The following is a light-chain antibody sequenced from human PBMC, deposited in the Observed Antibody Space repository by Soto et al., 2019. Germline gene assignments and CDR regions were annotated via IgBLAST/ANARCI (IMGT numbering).Light chain of an antibody. CDR2: DAS. CDR3: QQYGSSGT. Sequence: IVLTQSPATLSLSPGERATLSCRASQTVRNNYLAWYQQKPGQAPRLLIYDASNRATGIPDRFSGSGSGTEFTLTISRLEPEDFAVYYCQQYGSSGTFGQGTKVDIK. CDR1: QTVRNNY. J-gene: IGKJ1*01. V-gene: IGKV3-20*01.